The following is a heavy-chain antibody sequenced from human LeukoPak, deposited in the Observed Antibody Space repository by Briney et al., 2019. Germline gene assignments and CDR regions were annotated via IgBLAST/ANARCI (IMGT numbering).Heavy chain of an antibody. D-gene: IGHD1-26*01. CDR2: ISGSGDNT. V-gene: IGHV3-23*01. Sequence: GGSLTLSCAASGPTSSGFSMSWVRRPAGKGREWVSGISGSGDNTLYAESVKGRFTISRDNSKNTLYLEMNSLRAEDTAIYYCAKMKGHPLPKYYMDVWGQGTTVTVSS. CDR1: GPTSSGFS. J-gene: IGHJ6*01. CDR3: AKMKGHPLPKYYMDV.